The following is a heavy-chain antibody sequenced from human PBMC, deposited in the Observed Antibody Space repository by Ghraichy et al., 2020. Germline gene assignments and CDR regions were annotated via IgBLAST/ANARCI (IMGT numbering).Heavy chain of an antibody. Sequence: SETLSLTCSVSGGSMSGYFWTWIRQSPGKGLEWIGHIYSSGNTDYNPSLKSRVTISVDTSKNHFSLNLRSVTAADTAVYFCARAPLVQGIHMYYFDYWGQGTLVTVSS. CDR1: GGSMSGYF. CDR2: IYSSGNT. D-gene: IGHD3-10*01. V-gene: IGHV4-59*01. J-gene: IGHJ4*02. CDR3: ARAPLVQGIHMYYFDY.